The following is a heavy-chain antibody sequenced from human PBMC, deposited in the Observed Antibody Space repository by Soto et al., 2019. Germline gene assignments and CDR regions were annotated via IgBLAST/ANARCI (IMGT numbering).Heavy chain of an antibody. Sequence: TEALSVTCAVYVGSFNNYYWSWIRQPPGKGLEWIGEIIHSGSTNYNPSLKSRVTISIDTSKNQFSLKLSSVTAADTAVYYCASLPYTSRWYFDYWGQGTMVTVSS. CDR2: IIHSGST. CDR3: ASLPYTSRWYFDY. J-gene: IGHJ4*02. CDR1: VGSFNNYY. V-gene: IGHV4-34*12. D-gene: IGHD6-19*01.